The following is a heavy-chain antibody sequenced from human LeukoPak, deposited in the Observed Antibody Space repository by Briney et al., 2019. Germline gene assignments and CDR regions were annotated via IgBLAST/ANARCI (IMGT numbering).Heavy chain of an antibody. D-gene: IGHD5-18*01. Sequence: GGSPRLSCAASGFTFSSYSMNWVRQAPGKGLEWVSSISSSSSYIYYADSVKGRFTISRDNAKNSLYLQMNSLRAEDTAVYYCAREGIQLWPDYWGQGTLVTVSS. J-gene: IGHJ4*02. CDR1: GFTFSSYS. CDR3: AREGIQLWPDY. CDR2: ISSSSSYI. V-gene: IGHV3-21*01.